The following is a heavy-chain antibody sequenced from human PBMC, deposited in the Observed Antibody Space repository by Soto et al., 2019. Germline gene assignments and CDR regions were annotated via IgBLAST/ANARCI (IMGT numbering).Heavy chain of an antibody. V-gene: IGHV4-30-4*01. Sequence: TSETLSLTCTVSGGSISSGENFWNWIRQSPGKGLEWIGYIHHSGSTYYNPSLKSRLTISVDTSKNQISLKLNSVTAADTAVYYCARDTGTYPYYLDYWGQGTLVTVSS. J-gene: IGHJ4*02. CDR1: GGSISSGENF. D-gene: IGHD1-26*01. CDR2: IHHSGST. CDR3: ARDTGTYPYYLDY.